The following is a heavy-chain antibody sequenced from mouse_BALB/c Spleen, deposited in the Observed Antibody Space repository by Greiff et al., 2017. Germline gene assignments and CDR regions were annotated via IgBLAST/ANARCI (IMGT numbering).Heavy chain of an antibody. D-gene: IGHD1-1*01. CDR2: ISSGGST. CDR1: GFTFSSYA. V-gene: IGHV5-6-5*01. Sequence: EVKVVESGGGLVKPGGSLKLSCAASGFTFSSYAMSWVRQTPEKRLEWVASISSGGSTYYPDSVKGRFTISRDNARNILYLQMSSLRSEDTAMYYCARDLLRGDYFDYWGQGTTLTVSS. J-gene: IGHJ2*01. CDR3: ARDLLRGDYFDY.